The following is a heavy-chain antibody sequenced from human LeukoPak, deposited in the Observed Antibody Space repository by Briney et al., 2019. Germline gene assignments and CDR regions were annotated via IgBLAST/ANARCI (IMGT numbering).Heavy chain of an antibody. V-gene: IGHV1-18*01. CDR3: ARKVPNDSSGYYYRGQFDP. J-gene: IGHJ5*02. CDR1: GYTFTTYG. CDR2: VSAYNDNT. Sequence: ASVKVSCKASGYTFTTYGISWVRQAPGQGLEWMGWVSAYNDNTNYAQKLQGRVTMTTDTSTSTAYMELSRLRSDDTAVYYCARKVPNDSSGYYYRGQFDPWGQGTLVTVSS. D-gene: IGHD3-22*01.